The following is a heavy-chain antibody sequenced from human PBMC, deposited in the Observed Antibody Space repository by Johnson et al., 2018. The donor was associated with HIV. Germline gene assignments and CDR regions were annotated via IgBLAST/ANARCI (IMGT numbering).Heavy chain of an antibody. Sequence: QVQLVESGGGLIQPGGSLSLSCVASGFTFSSYAMHWVRQAPGKGLEWVAVISYDGSNEYYADSVKGRFTISRDNSKNTLYLQMNSLKTEDTAMYYCTTDPWWNGYHAFDVWGQGTMVTVSS. V-gene: IGHV3-30-3*01. CDR3: TTDPWWNGYHAFDV. CDR2: ISYDGSNE. D-gene: IGHD1-1*01. CDR1: GFTFSSYA. J-gene: IGHJ3*01.